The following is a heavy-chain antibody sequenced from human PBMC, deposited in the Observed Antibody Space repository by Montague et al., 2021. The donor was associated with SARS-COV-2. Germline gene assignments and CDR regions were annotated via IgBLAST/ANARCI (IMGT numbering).Heavy chain of an antibody. CDR1: GGFISSSY. CDR3: ARDLLPPRTAIKTNFFGLDV. J-gene: IGHJ6*02. Sequence: SETLSLTCTVPGGFISSSYWSWIRQPPGKGLEWIGYIYHSGNTNYNPSLKSRVTISIDTSMNQFSLSQSSMTAADTAVYFCARDLLPPRTAIKTNFFGLDVWGQGTTVTVSS. V-gene: IGHV4-59*01. CDR2: IYHSGNT. D-gene: IGHD2-21*02.